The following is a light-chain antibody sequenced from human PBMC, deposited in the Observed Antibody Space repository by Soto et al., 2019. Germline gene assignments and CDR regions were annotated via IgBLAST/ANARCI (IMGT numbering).Light chain of an antibody. V-gene: IGLV2-14*01. CDR1: SSDVGYYNY. Sequence: QSAPTQPASVSGSPGQSITISCTGTSSDVGYYNYVSWYQQHPGKAPKLMIYEVSNRPSGVSNRFSGSKSGNTASLTISGLQAEDEADYYCSSYTSSSTYVFGAGTKVTVL. CDR2: EVS. J-gene: IGLJ1*01. CDR3: SSYTSSSTYV.